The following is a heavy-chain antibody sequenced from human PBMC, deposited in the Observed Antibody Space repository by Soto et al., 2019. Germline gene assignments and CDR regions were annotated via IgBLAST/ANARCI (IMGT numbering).Heavy chain of an antibody. CDR2: ISYDGSNK. V-gene: IGHV3-30*18. J-gene: IGHJ6*02. CDR1: GFTFSSYG. Sequence: QVQLVESGGGVVQPGRSLRLSCAASGFTFSSYGMHWVRQAPGKGLEWVAVISYDGSNKYYADSVKGRFTISRDNSKNTLYLQMNSLRAEDTAVYYCAKDLLELRFGMDVWGQGTTVTVSS. D-gene: IGHD1-7*01. CDR3: AKDLLELRFGMDV.